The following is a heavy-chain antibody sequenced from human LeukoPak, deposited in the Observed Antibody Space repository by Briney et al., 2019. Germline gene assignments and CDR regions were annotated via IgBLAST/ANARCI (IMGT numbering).Heavy chain of an antibody. J-gene: IGHJ6*02. Sequence: GGSLRLSCAASGFTFSSYGMHWVRQAPGKGQEWVAVIWYDGSNKYYADSVKGRFTISRDNSKNTLYLQMNSLRAEDTAVYYCARDNELGYYYGMDVWGQGTTVTVSS. CDR1: GFTFSSYG. V-gene: IGHV3-33*01. D-gene: IGHD3-10*01. CDR3: ARDNELGYYYGMDV. CDR2: IWYDGSNK.